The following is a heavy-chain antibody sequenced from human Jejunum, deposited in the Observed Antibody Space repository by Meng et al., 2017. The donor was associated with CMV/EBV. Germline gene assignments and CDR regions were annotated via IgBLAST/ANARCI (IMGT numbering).Heavy chain of an antibody. J-gene: IGHJ4*02. CDR2: IAYDGSNK. Sequence: FTSHGVHWVLPAPGKGLEWVAFIAYDGSNKYYADSVKGRFTISRDNSKNTLDLQMNSLRVEDTAVYYCAKDQAGGYYDFRSGFDYWGQGTLVTVSS. V-gene: IGHV3-30*02. D-gene: IGHD3-3*01. CDR3: AKDQAGGYYDFRSGFDY. CDR1: FTSHG.